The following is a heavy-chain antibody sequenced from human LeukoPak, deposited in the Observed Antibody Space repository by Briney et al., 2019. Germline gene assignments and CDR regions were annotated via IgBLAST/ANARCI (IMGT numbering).Heavy chain of an antibody. CDR2: ISSSSSTI. J-gene: IGHJ4*02. CDR1: GFTFSTYS. D-gene: IGHD3-22*01. Sequence: GGSLRLSCAASGFTFSTYSMNWVRQAPGKGLEWVSYISSSSSTIYYADSVKGRFTISRDNAKNSLYLQMNSLRAEDTAVYYCARGSTYYDSSGQVPFDYWGQGTLVTVSS. V-gene: IGHV3-48*01. CDR3: ARGSTYYDSSGQVPFDY.